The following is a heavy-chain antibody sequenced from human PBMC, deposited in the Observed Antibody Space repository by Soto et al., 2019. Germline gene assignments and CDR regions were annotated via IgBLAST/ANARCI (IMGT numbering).Heavy chain of an antibody. D-gene: IGHD5-18*01. CDR3: ARLRTLHSPGLDAFDI. CDR2: IYSGGST. V-gene: IGHV3-66*04. CDR1: GFTVSSNY. Sequence: VQLVESGGGLVQPGGSLRLSCAASGFTVSSNYMSWVRQAPGKGLEWVSVIYSGGSTYYADSVKGRFTISRDNSKNTLYLQMNSLRAEDTAVYYCARLRTLHSPGLDAFDIWGQGTMVTVSS. J-gene: IGHJ3*02.